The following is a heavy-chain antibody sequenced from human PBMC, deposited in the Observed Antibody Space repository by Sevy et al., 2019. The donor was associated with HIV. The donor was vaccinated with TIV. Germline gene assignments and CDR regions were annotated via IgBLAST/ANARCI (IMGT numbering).Heavy chain of an antibody. V-gene: IGHV1-58*02. D-gene: IGHD3-10*01. CDR3: AAADTYYYGSGSDYGMDV. J-gene: IGHJ6*02. CDR2: IVVGSGNT. Sequence: ASVKVSCKASGFTFTSSAMQWVRQARGQRLEGIGWIVVGSGNTNYEQKFQERVTITRVMSTSTAYMELSSLRSEDTAVYYCAAADTYYYGSGSDYGMDVWGQGTTVTVSS. CDR1: GFTFTSSA.